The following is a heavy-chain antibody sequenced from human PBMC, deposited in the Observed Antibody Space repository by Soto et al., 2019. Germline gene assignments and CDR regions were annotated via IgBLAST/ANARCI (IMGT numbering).Heavy chain of an antibody. CDR2: IYTSGIT. D-gene: IGHD3-22*01. Sequence: GGSLRLSCAVSGFTVNDNYLNWVRQAPGKGLEWVSVIYTSGITYYADSVKGRFTISRDNSKNTVYLQMDSLRDEDTAVYYCTRGTVHYTDTTGYFLYDYWGQGTLVTVSS. CDR1: GFTVNDNY. CDR3: TRGTVHYTDTTGYFLYDY. V-gene: IGHV3-53*01. J-gene: IGHJ4*02.